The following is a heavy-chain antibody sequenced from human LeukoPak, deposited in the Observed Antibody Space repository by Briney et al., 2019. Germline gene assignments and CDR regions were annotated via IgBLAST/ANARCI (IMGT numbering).Heavy chain of an antibody. D-gene: IGHD4-17*01. J-gene: IGHJ4*02. V-gene: IGHV3-7*01. CDR3: ASDWGDGDRFDF. CDR1: GFTFSSYA. Sequence: GGSLRLSCAASGFTFSSYAMSWVRQAPGKGLEWVANIKYDGSDKYYVDSVKGRFTISRDNTKNSLYLQMNSLRAEDTAVYYCASDWGDGDRFDFWGQGTLVTVSS. CDR2: IKYDGSDK.